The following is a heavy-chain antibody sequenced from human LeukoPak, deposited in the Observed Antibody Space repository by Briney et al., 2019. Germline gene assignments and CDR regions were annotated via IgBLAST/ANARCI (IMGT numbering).Heavy chain of an antibody. CDR2: IYGSGST. CDR3: VREGIYDSSGYYDY. V-gene: IGHV4-4*07. CDR1: GDSISSYF. J-gene: IGHJ4*02. D-gene: IGHD3-22*01. Sequence: SETLSLTCIVSGDSISSYFWSWIRQPAGKGLEWIGRIYGSGSTVYNPSLKSRVTMSVDTSKNQFSLRLSSVTAADTAVYYCVREGIYDSSGYYDYWARETLAPVS.